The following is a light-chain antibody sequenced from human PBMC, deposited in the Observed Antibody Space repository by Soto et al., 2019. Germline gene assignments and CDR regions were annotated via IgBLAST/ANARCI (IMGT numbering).Light chain of an antibody. CDR2: DVT. Sequence: QSVLTQPRSVSGSPGQSVTISCTGTSSDVGGYNYVSWYQQHPAKAPQLMIYDVTKRPSGVPDRFSGSKSGNTASLTISGLQAEDEADYYCCSNAGSYTVVFGGGTKLTVL. J-gene: IGLJ2*01. CDR3: CSNAGSYTVV. V-gene: IGLV2-11*01. CDR1: SSDVGGYNY.